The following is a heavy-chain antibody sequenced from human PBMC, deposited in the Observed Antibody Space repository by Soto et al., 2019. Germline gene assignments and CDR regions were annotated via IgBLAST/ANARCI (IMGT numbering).Heavy chain of an antibody. J-gene: IGHJ3*02. V-gene: IGHV3-30*03. CDR3: ARSSDAFDI. CDR1: GFTFSSYG. CDR2: ISYDGSNK. Sequence: QVQLVESGGGVVQPGRSLRLSCAASGFTFSSYGMHWVRQAPGKGLEWVAVISYDGSNKYYADSVKGRFPISRDNSKNTLYLQMNSLRAEDTAVYYCARSSDAFDIWGQGTMVTVSS. D-gene: IGHD1-26*01.